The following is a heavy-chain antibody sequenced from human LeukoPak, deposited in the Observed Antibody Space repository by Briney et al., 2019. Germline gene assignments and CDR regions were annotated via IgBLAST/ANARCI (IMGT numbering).Heavy chain of an antibody. D-gene: IGHD3-22*01. Sequence: SETLSLTCTVSGGSISSYYWSWIRQPPGKGLEWIGYIYYSGSTNYNPSLKSRVTISVDTSKNQFSLKLSSVTAADTAVYYCARHRINYYDSSGILYYFDYWGQGTLVTVSS. CDR1: GGSISSYY. CDR3: ARHRINYYDSSGILYYFDY. J-gene: IGHJ4*02. V-gene: IGHV4-59*08. CDR2: IYYSGST.